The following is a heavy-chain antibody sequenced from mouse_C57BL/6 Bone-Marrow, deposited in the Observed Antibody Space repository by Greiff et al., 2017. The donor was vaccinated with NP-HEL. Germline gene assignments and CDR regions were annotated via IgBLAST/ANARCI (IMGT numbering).Heavy chain of an antibody. V-gene: IGHV3-6*01. J-gene: IGHJ2*01. Sequence: EVKLEESGPGLVKPSQSLSLTCSVTGYSITSGYYWNWIRQFPGNKLEWMGYISYDGSNNYNPSLKNRISITRDTSKNQFFLKLNSVTTEDTATYYCARAPQFITTVVANFDYWGQGTTLTVSS. CDR2: ISYDGSN. D-gene: IGHD1-1*01. CDR1: GYSITSGYY. CDR3: ARAPQFITTVVANFDY.